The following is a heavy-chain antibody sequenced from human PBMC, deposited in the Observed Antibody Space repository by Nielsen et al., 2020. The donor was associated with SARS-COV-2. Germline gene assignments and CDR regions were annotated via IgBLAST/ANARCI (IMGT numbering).Heavy chain of an antibody. CDR3: TRDRATVVTLDY. Sequence: GSLKISCTASGFTFGDYAMSWVRQAPGKGLEWVGFIRSKAYGGTTEYAASVKGRFTISRDDSKSIAYLQMNSLKTEDTAVYYCTRDRATVVTLDYWGQGTLVTVSS. V-gene: IGHV3-49*04. CDR1: GFTFGDYA. CDR2: IRSKAYGGTT. J-gene: IGHJ4*02. D-gene: IGHD4-23*01.